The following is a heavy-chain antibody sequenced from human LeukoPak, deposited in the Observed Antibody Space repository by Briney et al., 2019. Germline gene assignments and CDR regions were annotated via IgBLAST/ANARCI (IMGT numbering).Heavy chain of an antibody. D-gene: IGHD3-22*01. J-gene: IGHJ4*02. CDR1: GGSISSSSYY. V-gene: IGHV4-39*07. CDR2: IYYSGST. Sequence: SETLSLTCTVSGGSISSSSYYWGWIRHPPGMGLEWIGSIYYSGSTYYNPSLKSRVTISVDTSKNQFSLKLSSVTAADTAVYYCARGDSSYFDYWGQGTLVTVSS. CDR3: ARGDSSYFDY.